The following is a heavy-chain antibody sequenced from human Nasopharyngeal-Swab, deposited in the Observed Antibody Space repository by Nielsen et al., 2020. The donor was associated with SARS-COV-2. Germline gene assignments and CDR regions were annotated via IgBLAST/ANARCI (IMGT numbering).Heavy chain of an antibody. Sequence: SETLSLTCAASGGSFSYYFWTWIRQTPGKGMEWIGEINHRGSTNYNPSLKSRATIEVDTSKNQFSLQLRSVTSANTAVYYCTRGRNIASRLLDSWDQGALVIVSS. J-gene: IGHJ4*02. CDR1: GGSFSYYF. D-gene: IGHD6-6*01. CDR3: TRGRNIASRLLDS. CDR2: INHRGST. V-gene: IGHV4-34*01.